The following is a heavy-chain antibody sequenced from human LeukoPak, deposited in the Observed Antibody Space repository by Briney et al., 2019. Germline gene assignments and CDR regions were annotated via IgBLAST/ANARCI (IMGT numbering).Heavy chain of an antibody. J-gene: IGHJ4*02. CDR3: ARAYGSGSLIDY. CDR1: GYTFTGYY. V-gene: IGHV1-2*02. D-gene: IGHD3-10*01. CDR2: INPNSGGT. Sequence: ASVKVSGKASGYTFTGYYMHWVRQAPGQGLEWMGWINPNSGGTNYAQKFQGRGTMTRDTSISTAYMELSRLRSDDTAVYYCARAYGSGSLIDYWGQGTLVTVSS.